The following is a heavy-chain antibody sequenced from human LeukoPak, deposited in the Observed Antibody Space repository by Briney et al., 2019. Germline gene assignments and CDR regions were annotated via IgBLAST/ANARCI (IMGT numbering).Heavy chain of an antibody. CDR1: GFTFVTHW. CDR2: IKQDGSEK. Sequence: GGSLRLSCAASGFTFVTHWMSWVRQAPGKGLEWVANIKQDGSEKYYVDSVKGRFTISRDNAKNSLYLQMNSLRAEDTAVYYCTRDSVHGYYDSSGYSALVDYWGQGTLVTVSS. CDR3: TRDSVHGYYDSSGYSALVDY. D-gene: IGHD3-22*01. V-gene: IGHV3-7*01. J-gene: IGHJ4*02.